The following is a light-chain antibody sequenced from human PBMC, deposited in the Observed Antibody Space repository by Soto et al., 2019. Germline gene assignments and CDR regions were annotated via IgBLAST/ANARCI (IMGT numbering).Light chain of an antibody. Sequence: DIRMTQYPSSLSASVGDRVTITCRASQSISSYLNWYQQKPGKAPKLLIYAASSLQSGVPSRLSGSGYGTDFTFTISSMQTEDFETYYCQQSYSNTWTFGHGTKVDIK. CDR3: QQSYSNTWT. CDR1: QSISSY. V-gene: IGKV1-39*01. J-gene: IGKJ1*01. CDR2: AAS.